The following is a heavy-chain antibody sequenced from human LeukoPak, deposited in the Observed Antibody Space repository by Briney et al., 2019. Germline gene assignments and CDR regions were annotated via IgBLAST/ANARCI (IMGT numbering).Heavy chain of an antibody. CDR3: ARGNVVVDTVMFILVNTFDY. V-gene: IGHV1-18*01. J-gene: IGHJ4*02. CDR2: ISAYNGNT. CDR1: GYTFTSYG. D-gene: IGHD5-18*01. Sequence: GASVKVSCKASGYTFTSYGISWVRQAPGQGLEWMGWISAYNGNTNYAQKLQGRVTMTTDTSTSTAYMELRSLRSDDTAVYYCARGNVVVDTVMFILVNTFDYWGQGTLVPVSS.